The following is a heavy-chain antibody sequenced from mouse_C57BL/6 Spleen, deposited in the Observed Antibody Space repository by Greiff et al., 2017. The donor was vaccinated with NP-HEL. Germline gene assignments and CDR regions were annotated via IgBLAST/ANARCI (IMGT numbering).Heavy chain of an antibody. D-gene: IGHD1-1*01. CDR1: GFTFSDYG. V-gene: IGHV5-17*01. J-gene: IGHJ4*01. CDR3: ARPLITAVEDAMDY. CDR2: ISSGSSTI. Sequence: EVMLVESGGGLVKPGGSLKLSCAASGFTFSDYGMHWVRQAPEKGLEWVAYISSGSSTIYYADTVKGRFTISRDNAKTTLFLQMTSLRSEDTAMYYCARPLITAVEDAMDYWGQGTSVTVSS.